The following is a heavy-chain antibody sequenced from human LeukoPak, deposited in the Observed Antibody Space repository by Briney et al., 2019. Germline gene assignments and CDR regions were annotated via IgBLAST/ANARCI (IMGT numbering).Heavy chain of an antibody. CDR1: GFTFSSYW. CDR3: ARHLSGVTGYTYGRGIDY. J-gene: IGHJ4*02. V-gene: IGHV3-7*01. D-gene: IGHD5-18*01. CDR2: IKKDGSEK. Sequence: GGSPRLSCAVSGFTFSSYWMSWVRQAPGKGLEWVANIKKDGSEKYYVDSVKGRFTISRDNAKTSLYLQMNSLRAQDTAVYYCARHLSGVTGYTYGRGIDYWGQGTLVTVSS.